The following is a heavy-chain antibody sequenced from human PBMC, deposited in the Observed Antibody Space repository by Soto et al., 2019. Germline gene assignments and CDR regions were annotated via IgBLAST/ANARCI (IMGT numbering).Heavy chain of an antibody. V-gene: IGHV3-33*08. J-gene: IGHJ6*02. CDR3: ARNRDGYSSYYYYGMAG. CDR1: VFTFSSYS. Sequence: GGSLRHYCAASVFTFSSYSMDWVRQAPGKWLEWVALIWYDGSNKYYANSVKGRLTVSRDNSKTTLYLQMNSLRAEDTSIYYCARNRDGYSSYYYYGMAGWGQGT. CDR2: IWYDGSNK. D-gene: IGHD4-4*01.